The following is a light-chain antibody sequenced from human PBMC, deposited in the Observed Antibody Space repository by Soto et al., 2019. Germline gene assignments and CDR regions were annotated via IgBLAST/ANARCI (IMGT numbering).Light chain of an antibody. CDR1: SSNVGSYNY. CDR3: CSYAGSLTFVV. CDR2: DVS. J-gene: IGLJ2*01. V-gene: IGLV2-11*01. Sequence: QSALTQPRSVSGSPGQSVTIACTGTSSNVGSYNYVSWFQQHPGKVPKLMIYDVSERPSGVPDRFSGSKSGNTAYLTISGLQTEDEGDYYCCSYAGSLTFVVFGGGTKVTVL.